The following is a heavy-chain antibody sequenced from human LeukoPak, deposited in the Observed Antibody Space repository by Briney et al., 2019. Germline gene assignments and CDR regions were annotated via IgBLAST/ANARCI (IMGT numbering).Heavy chain of an antibody. V-gene: IGHV1-8*01. Sequence: ASVKVSCKASGYTFTSYDINWVRQATGQGLEWMGWMNPNSGNTGYAQEFQGRVTMTRNTSISTAYMELSSLRSEDTAVYYCARAVTTSASFIGYWGQGTLVTVSS. CDR2: MNPNSGNT. CDR1: GYTFTSYD. D-gene: IGHD4-17*01. CDR3: ARAVTTSASFIGY. J-gene: IGHJ4*02.